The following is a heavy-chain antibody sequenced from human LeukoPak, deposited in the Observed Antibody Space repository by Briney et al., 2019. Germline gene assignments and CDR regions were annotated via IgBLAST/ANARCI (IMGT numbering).Heavy chain of an antibody. D-gene: IGHD6-13*01. V-gene: IGHV7-4-1*02. CDR3: ARVASAAGIALDY. CDR1: GYTSTSYA. CDR2: INTDTGNP. Sequence: ASVTVSCTASGYTSTSYAMNWVRQAPGQGLEWMGWINTDTGNPTYAQGFTGRFVFSLDTSVSTAYLQISSLKAEDTAVYYCARVASAAGIALDYWGLGTLVTVSS. J-gene: IGHJ4*02.